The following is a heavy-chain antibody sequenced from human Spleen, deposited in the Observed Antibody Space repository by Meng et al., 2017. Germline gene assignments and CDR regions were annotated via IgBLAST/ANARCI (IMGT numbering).Heavy chain of an antibody. J-gene: IGHJ4*02. V-gene: IGHV4-61*02. D-gene: IGHD5-12*01. Sequence: SQTLSPTCTVSGASASSGNYYWTWVRQPAGEGLEWIGRIHSSGGTSYNSSLESRVTISRDTSKNQISLQLTSVTAADKAVNHCARELQYSGYNQYYFDLWGQGTLVTVSS. CDR1: GASASSGNYY. CDR2: IHSSGGT. CDR3: ARELQYSGYNQYYFDL.